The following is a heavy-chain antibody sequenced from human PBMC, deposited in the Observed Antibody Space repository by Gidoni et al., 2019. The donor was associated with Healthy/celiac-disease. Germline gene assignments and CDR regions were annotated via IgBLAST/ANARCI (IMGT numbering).Heavy chain of an antibody. D-gene: IGHD3-22*01. CDR1: GYTFTSYD. CDR2: MNPNSGNT. Sequence: QVQLVQSGAEVKKPGASVKVSCKASGYTFTSYDINWVRQATGQGLEWMGWMNPNSGNTGYAQKFQGRVTMTRNTSISTAYMELSSLRSEDTAVYYCARGATKRSGWMYYYDSSGYPYYWGQGTLVTVSS. J-gene: IGHJ4*02. V-gene: IGHV1-8*01. CDR3: ARGATKRSGWMYYYDSSGYPYY.